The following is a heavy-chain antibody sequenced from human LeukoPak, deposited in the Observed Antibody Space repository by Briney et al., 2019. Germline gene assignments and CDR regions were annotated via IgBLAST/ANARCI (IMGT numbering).Heavy chain of an antibody. J-gene: IGHJ4*02. CDR1: GGSVGSGGYY. CDR2: IYYIRNT. CDR3: DRTQSQSGSYRYYFAY. V-gene: IGHV4-61*08. Sequence: SETLSLTFTVSGGSVGSGGYYWSWIRQPPGGGLEWIGDIYYIRNTNYNPSLKSRVTMSLDPSKNQFSLKLNSVTAADTAVYYCDRTQSQSGSYRYYFAYWGQGTLVTVSS. D-gene: IGHD1-26*01.